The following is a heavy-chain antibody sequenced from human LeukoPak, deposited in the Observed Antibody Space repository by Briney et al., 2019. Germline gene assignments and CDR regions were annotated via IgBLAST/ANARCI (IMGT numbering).Heavy chain of an antibody. V-gene: IGHV3-23*01. CDR1: GFTFSSYA. CDR3: AKDATASPYFHWFDN. D-gene: IGHD3-9*01. CDR2: ISSGDRT. Sequence: PGGSLRLSCAASGFTFSSYAMNWVRQAPGKGLEWVACISSGDRTFHAESVKGRFTISRDKSKDTLYLQMNSLRAEDTAVYYCAKDATASPYFHWFDNWGQGTQVIVSS. J-gene: IGHJ4*02.